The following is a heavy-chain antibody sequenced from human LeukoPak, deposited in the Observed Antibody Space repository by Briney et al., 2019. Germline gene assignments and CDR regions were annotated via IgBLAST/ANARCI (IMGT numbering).Heavy chain of an antibody. V-gene: IGHV3-7*01. Sequence: GGSLRLSCAASGFPFSRHWMSWVRQAPGKGLQWVANIKEDGSENYYVDSVMGRFTISRDNAKNSLYLQMNSLRAEDTAVYYCAAESSSSWEGHWGQGTLVTVSS. CDR2: IKEDGSEN. CDR3: AAESSSSWEGH. CDR1: GFPFSRHW. J-gene: IGHJ4*02. D-gene: IGHD6-6*01.